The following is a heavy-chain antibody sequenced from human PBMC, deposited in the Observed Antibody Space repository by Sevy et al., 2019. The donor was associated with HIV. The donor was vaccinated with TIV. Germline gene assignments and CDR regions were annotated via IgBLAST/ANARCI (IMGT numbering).Heavy chain of an antibody. CDR1: GFIFSTDW. Sequence: GGSLRLSCVASGFIFSTDWMHWVRQAPGKGLVWVSRIDTDGSDTSYADSVKGRFTISRDNAKNTLYLQMNSLRAEDTAVCYCVRDRPGPKHYMDVWCKGTTVTVSS. V-gene: IGHV3-74*01. CDR3: VRDRPGPKHYMDV. J-gene: IGHJ6*03. CDR2: IDTDGSDT.